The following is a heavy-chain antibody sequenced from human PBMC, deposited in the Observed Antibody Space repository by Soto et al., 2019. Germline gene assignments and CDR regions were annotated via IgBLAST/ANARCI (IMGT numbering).Heavy chain of an antibody. CDR2: IYYSGNT. CDR1: GASISSADYS. J-gene: IGHJ4*02. Sequence: SETLSLTCAVSGASISSADYSWSWIRHPPGKGLEWIGYIYYSGNTLYNPSLKSRVTISLDRSRNQFSLKLSSVTAADTAVYYCASDYGSGSYRFDFWGQGTLVTVSS. V-gene: IGHV4-30-2*01. D-gene: IGHD3-10*01. CDR3: ASDYGSGSYRFDF.